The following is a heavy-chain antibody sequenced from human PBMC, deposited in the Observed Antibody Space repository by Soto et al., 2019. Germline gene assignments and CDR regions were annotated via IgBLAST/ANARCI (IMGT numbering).Heavy chain of an antibody. V-gene: IGHV4-34*01. J-gene: IGHJ4*02. D-gene: IGHD2-2*01. CDR2: INHSGST. Sequence: PSETLSLTCAVYGGSFSAYYWSWIRQPPGKGLEWIGEINHSGSTNYNPSLKSRVTISVDTSKNQFSLKLSSVTAADTAVYYCARLGCSSTSCYEFDDWGQGTLVTVS. CDR1: GGSFSAYY. CDR3: ARLGCSSTSCYEFDD.